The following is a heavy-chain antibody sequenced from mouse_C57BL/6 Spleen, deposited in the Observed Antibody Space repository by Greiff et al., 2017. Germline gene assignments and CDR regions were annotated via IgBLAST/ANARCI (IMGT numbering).Heavy chain of an antibody. V-gene: IGHV1-47*01. CDR1: GYTFTTYP. Sequence: VQLVESGAELVKPGASVKMSCKASGYTFTTYPIEWMKQNHGKSLEWIGNFHPYNDDTKYNEKFKGKATLTVEKSSSTAYMQLSSLTSEDSAVXYCARSNYGSYYFDYWGQGTTLTVAS. CDR3: ARSNYGSYYFDY. J-gene: IGHJ2*01. CDR2: FHPYNDDT. D-gene: IGHD2-2*01.